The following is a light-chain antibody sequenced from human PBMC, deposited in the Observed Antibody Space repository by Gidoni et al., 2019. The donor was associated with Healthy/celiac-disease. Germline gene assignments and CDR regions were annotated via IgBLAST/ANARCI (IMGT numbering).Light chain of an antibody. CDR3: QVWDSSSDHPVV. V-gene: IGLV3-21*02. CDR2: DYS. Sequence: SYVLTQPPSVSVAPGQTARITCGGNNIGSKSVHWYQQKPGQAPVLVVYDYSDRPSGIPERFSGSNSGNTATLTISRVEAGDEADYYCQVWDSSSDHPVVFGGGTKLTVL. CDR1: NIGSKS. J-gene: IGLJ2*01.